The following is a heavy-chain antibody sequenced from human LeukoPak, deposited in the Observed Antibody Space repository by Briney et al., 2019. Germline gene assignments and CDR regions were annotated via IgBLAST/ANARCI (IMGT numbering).Heavy chain of an antibody. D-gene: IGHD3-3*01. Sequence: GGSLRLSCAASGFTFDDYGMSWVRQAPGKGLEWVSGINWNGGSTGYADSVKGRFTISRDNAKKSLYLQMNSLRAEDTAVYYCARGEGYDFWSGYYTDYWGQGTLVTVSS. CDR1: GFTFDDYG. J-gene: IGHJ4*02. CDR3: ARGEGYDFWSGYYTDY. V-gene: IGHV3-20*04. CDR2: INWNGGST.